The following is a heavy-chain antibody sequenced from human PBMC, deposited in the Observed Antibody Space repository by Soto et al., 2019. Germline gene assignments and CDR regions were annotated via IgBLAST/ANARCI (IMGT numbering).Heavy chain of an antibody. J-gene: IGHJ4*02. V-gene: IGHV3-74*01. CDR3: VRGPLDSSVVPAAMRY. CDR2: INNDGSDT. D-gene: IGHD2-2*03. CDR1: GFTFSSSW. Sequence: EVQMVESGGGLVKPGGSLRLSCAASGFTFSSSWMHWVRQAPGKGLVWVSRINNDGSDTSDADSVKGRLIISRDNARNTVYLQMDRLRVEDTAVYYCVRGPLDSSVVPAAMRYWGQGSLVTVSS.